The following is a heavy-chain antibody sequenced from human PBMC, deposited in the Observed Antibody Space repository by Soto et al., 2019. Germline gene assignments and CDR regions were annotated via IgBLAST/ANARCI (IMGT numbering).Heavy chain of an antibody. CDR3: ARGITGISNKYHFER. J-gene: IGHJ4*02. V-gene: IGHV5-51*01. CDR2: IYPGDSDT. D-gene: IGHD1-1*01. Sequence: GDSLKXSXXFXXXXFTGXLXXWVRQISGEGLEWMGIIYPGDSDTRYSPSFRGQVTISADKSLSTAYLQWRSLKASDTALYFCARGITGISNKYHFERWGQGNLVSVFS. CDR1: XXXFTGXL.